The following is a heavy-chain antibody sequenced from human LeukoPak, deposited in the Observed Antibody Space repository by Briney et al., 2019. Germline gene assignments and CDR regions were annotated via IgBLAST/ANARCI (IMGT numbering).Heavy chain of an antibody. Sequence: PSETLSLTCAVYGGSFSGYYWSWIRQPAGKGLEWIGRIYTSGSTNYNPSLKSRVTMSVDTSKNQFSLKLSSVTAADTAVYYCARDGDCSSTSCYTKGYGMDVWGQGTTVTVSS. CDR2: IYTSGST. CDR1: GGSFSGYY. J-gene: IGHJ6*02. CDR3: ARDGDCSSTSCYTKGYGMDV. V-gene: IGHV4-4*07. D-gene: IGHD2-2*02.